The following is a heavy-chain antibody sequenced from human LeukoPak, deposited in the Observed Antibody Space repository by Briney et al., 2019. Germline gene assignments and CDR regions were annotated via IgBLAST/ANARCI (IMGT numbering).Heavy chain of an antibody. D-gene: IGHD4-11*01. J-gene: IGHJ4*02. CDR3: ARGRELTAVSGHYSFDY. V-gene: IGHV4-4*07. CDR2: ISGTGTA. CDR1: GGSMRSFY. Sequence: SETLSLTCSVSGGSMRSFYWTWVRQAAGKGLEWIGRISGTGTAYSNPSLQSRVIISLDASSNQFSLKLSTMTAADTAVYFCARGRELTAVSGHYSFDYWGLGTLVSVSS.